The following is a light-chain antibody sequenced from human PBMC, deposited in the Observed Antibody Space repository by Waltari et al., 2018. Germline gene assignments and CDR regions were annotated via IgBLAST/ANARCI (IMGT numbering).Light chain of an antibody. V-gene: IGKV1-39*01. CDR1: QSISSY. J-gene: IGKJ2*01. CDR3: QQSYSSPQT. Sequence: DIQMTQSPSSLSASVGDRVTITCRASQSISSYLNWYQQKPGKAPNLLIYAASSLQSGVPSRFSGSGSGTDFTLTISSLQPEDFATYYCQQSYSSPQTFGQGTNLEIK. CDR2: AAS.